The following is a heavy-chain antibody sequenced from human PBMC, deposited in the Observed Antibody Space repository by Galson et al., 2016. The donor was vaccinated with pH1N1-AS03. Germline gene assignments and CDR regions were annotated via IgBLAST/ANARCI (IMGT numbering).Heavy chain of an antibody. V-gene: IGHV1-18*01. D-gene: IGHD3-10*01. J-gene: IGHJ4*02. CDR2: ISGDNGNT. CDR3: ARDLGGGIIKEVY. Sequence: SVKVSCKASGGTFSNYAISWMRQAPGQGLEWMGWISGDNGNTNYAQKFQGRVTMTTDTSTSTAYMELRSLRSDDTAVFYCARDLGGGIIKEVYWGQGTLVTVSS. CDR1: GGTFSNYA.